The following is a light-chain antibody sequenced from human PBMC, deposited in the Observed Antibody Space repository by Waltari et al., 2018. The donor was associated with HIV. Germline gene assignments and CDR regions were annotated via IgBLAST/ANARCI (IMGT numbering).Light chain of an antibody. Sequence: QSALTQPPSASGSPGPSVTISCTGPSSDVGGYHYVSWYQQHPGQAPKLMIYGVNKRPSGVPDRFSGSKSGNTASLTVSGLQGEDEAEYYCSSYGGSNNVVFGGGTKLTVL. CDR1: SSDVGGYHY. CDR2: GVN. CDR3: SSYGGSNNVV. J-gene: IGLJ2*01. V-gene: IGLV2-8*01.